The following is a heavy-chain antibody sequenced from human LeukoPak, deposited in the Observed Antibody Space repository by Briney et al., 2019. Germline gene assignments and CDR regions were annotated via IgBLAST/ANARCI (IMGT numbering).Heavy chain of an antibody. J-gene: IGHJ4*02. CDR2: IVSETVGGRT. CDR3: ATSITTPGAFDI. D-gene: IGHD1-1*01. V-gene: IGHV3-15*04. Sequence: WVRQAPGKGLEWVARIVSETVGGRTDYAASVKGRFTISRDDSKSTLFLQMSSLKIEDTAVYYCATSITTPGAFDIWGQGVLVTVSS.